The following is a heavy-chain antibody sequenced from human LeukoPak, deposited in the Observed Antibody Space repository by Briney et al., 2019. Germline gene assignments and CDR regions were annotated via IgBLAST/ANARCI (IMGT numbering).Heavy chain of an antibody. CDR2: IKRDGSEK. V-gene: IGHV3-7*01. Sequence: GGPLRLSCAASGFTFSSYWMSWVRQAPGKGLEWVANIKRDGSEKYYVDSVKGRFTIYRHNAKNTLYLQMNSLRAEDTAVYYCARDFFYSSSWYAAYYYYGMDVWGQGTTVTVSS. CDR1: GFTFSSYW. D-gene: IGHD6-13*01. CDR3: ARDFFYSSSWYAAYYYYGMDV. J-gene: IGHJ6*02.